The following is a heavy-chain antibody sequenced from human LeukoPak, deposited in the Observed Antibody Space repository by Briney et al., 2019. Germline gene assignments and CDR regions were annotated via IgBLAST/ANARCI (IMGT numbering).Heavy chain of an antibody. CDR2: ISSSGTYT. CDR1: GFSFSDYY. J-gene: IGHJ4*02. D-gene: IGHD2-2*01. CDR3: ARGYCTGTSCYHYFDY. Sequence: GGSLRLSCAASGFSFSDYYMTWIRQAPGKGLEWVSYISSSGTYTNYADSVKGRFTISRDNAKNSLYLQMNSLSAEDTAVYYCARGYCTGTSCYHYFDYWGQGTLVTVSS. V-gene: IGHV3-11*06.